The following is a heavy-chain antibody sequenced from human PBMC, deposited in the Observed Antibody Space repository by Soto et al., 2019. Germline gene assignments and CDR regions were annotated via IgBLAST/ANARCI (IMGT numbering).Heavy chain of an antibody. CDR2: INDGNGNT. Sequence: QVQLVQSGAEEKKPGASVKVSCKASGYTFTSYAMHWVRQAPGQRLEWKGWINDGNGNTKYSQKFQGRVTITRDTSASTAYMELGSLRSEDTAVYYCARSIVVVTALDYWGQGTLVTVAS. J-gene: IGHJ4*02. D-gene: IGHD2-21*02. CDR1: GYTFTSYA. CDR3: ARSIVVVTALDY. V-gene: IGHV1-3*05.